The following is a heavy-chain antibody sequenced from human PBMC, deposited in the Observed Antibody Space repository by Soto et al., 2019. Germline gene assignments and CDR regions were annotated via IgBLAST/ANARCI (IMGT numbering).Heavy chain of an antibody. CDR3: ARAGRATKQLVLRLRGNAFDI. D-gene: IGHD6-6*01. J-gene: IGHJ3*02. Sequence: ASVKVSCKASGVTFSSYAISWVRQAPGQGLEWMGGIIPIFGTANYAQKFQGRVTITADKSTSTAYMELSSLRSEDTAVYYCARAGRATKQLVLRLRGNAFDIWGQGTMVTVSS. V-gene: IGHV1-69*06. CDR2: IIPIFGTA. CDR1: GVTFSSYA.